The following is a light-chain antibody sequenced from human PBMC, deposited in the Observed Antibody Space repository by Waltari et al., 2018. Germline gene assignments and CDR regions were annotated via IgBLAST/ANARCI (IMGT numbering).Light chain of an antibody. J-gene: IGLJ2*01. V-gene: IGLV1-47*01. CDR2: RNH. Sequence: QSVLTQAPSASGTPGQRVTITCSGSRSTIGNNYVSWYQHLPGTTPKLLINRNHRRPSGVPDRFSGSKSGTSASLAISGLRSEDEADYYCATWDDSLNVPVIFGGGTQLTVL. CDR3: ATWDDSLNVPVI. CDR1: RSTIGNNY.